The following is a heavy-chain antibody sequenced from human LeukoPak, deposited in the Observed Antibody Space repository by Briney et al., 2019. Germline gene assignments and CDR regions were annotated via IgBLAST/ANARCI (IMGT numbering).Heavy chain of an antibody. Sequence: SQTLSLTCTVSLGSLSSGSYYWSWIRQPPGKGLEWIGRIYTSGSTNYNTSLKSRVTISVDTWENQFSLKLSSVTAADTAVYYCARDLRYSSDWDSGHAFDMGGRGTMVTVSS. V-gene: IGHV4-61*02. J-gene: IGHJ3*02. CDR3: ARDLRYSSDWDSGHAFDM. CDR1: LGSLSSGSYY. CDR2: IYTSGST. D-gene: IGHD6-25*01.